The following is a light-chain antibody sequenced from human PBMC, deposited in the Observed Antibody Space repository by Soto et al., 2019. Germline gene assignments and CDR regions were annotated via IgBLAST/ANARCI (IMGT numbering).Light chain of an antibody. J-gene: IGKJ4*01. V-gene: IGKV3-20*01. CDR1: QSINSDY. CDR3: QQYSSSPVT. CDR2: GAS. Sequence: EIVLTQSPGTLSLSPGERATLSCRASQSINSDYFAWYQQKPGQAPRLLIFGASTRATGIPDRFSGSGAGAYFNLTISRLEPADFGVYYCQQYSSSPVTFGGGTKVDIK.